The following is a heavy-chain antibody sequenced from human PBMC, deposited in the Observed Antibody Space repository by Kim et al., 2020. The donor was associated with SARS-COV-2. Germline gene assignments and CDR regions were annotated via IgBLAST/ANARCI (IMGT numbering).Heavy chain of an antibody. CDR3: ARTYTYDLGKGY. D-gene: IGHD5-18*01. Sequence: NYADSVKGRFTVSRDNAKNTLYLQMNSLRAEDTAVYYYARTYTYDLGKGYWGQGTLVTVSS. V-gene: IGHV3-74*01. J-gene: IGHJ4*02.